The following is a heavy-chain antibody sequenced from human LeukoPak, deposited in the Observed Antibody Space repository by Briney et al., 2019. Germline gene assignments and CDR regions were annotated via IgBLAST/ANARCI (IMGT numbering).Heavy chain of an antibody. CDR1: GDSISPYY. V-gene: IGHV4-4*07. CDR2: IHISGST. CDR3: AKGYYDLRSGYYAGDAFDI. D-gene: IGHD3-3*01. J-gene: IGHJ3*02. Sequence: SETLSLTCTVSGDSISPYYWSWIRQPAGKGLEWIGRIHISGSTSDNPSLKSRVTMSVDTSKNQFSLKLSSVTAADTAMYYCAKGYYDLRSGYYAGDAFDIWGQGTMVTVSS.